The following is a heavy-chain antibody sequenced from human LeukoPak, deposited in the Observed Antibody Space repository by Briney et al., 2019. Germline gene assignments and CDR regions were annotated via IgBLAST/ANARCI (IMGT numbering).Heavy chain of an antibody. D-gene: IGHD1-26*01. V-gene: IGHV3-21*01. CDR2: ISSSSSYI. Sequence: GGSLRLSCAASGFTFSSYGMHWVRQAPGKGLEWVSSISSSSSYIYYADSVKGRFTTSRDNAKNSLYLQMNSLRAEDTAVYYCAREVGATVIDYWGQGTLVTVSS. CDR3: AREVGATVIDY. CDR1: GFTFSSYG. J-gene: IGHJ4*02.